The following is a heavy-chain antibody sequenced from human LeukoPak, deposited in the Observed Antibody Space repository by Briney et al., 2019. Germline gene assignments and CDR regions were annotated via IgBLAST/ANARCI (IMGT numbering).Heavy chain of an antibody. CDR1: GGTFSSYS. J-gene: IGHJ4*02. V-gene: IGHV1-69*01. D-gene: IGHD3-22*01. CDR2: IVPIVGTA. CDR3: ASSKDYYDSSGFARTLDY. Sequence: SVKVSCKASGGTFSSYSINCVRQAPGQGLEWMGGIVPIVGTANYAQKFQGRVTITADEYTSTGYLEMSSLRSEDTAVYYCASSKDYYDSSGFARTLDYWGQGTLVTVSS.